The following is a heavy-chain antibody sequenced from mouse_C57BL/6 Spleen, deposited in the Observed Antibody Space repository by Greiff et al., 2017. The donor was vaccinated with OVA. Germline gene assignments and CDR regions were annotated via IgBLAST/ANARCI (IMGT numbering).Heavy chain of an antibody. V-gene: IGHV1-69*01. Sequence: VQLQQPGAELVMPGASVKLSCKASGYTFTSYWMHWVKQRPGQGLEWIGEIDPSDSYTNYNQKFEGKSTLTVDKSSSTAYMQLSSLTSEDSAVYYCARFYYGSSHWYFDVWGTGTTVTVSS. CDR2: IDPSDSYT. D-gene: IGHD1-1*01. CDR3: ARFYYGSSHWYFDV. J-gene: IGHJ1*03. CDR1: GYTFTSYW.